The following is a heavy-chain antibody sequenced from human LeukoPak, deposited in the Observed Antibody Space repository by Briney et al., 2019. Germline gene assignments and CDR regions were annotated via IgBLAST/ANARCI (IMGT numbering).Heavy chain of an antibody. J-gene: IGHJ6*03. CDR2: IKQDGSEK. CDR1: GFTFSSYW. Sequence: PGGSLRLSCAASGFTFSSYWMSWVPQAPGKGLEWVANIKQDGSEKYYVDSVKGRFTISRDNAKNSLYLQVNSLRAEDTAVYYCARVVYSSSWSMWGNVDHYYYYMDVWGKGTTVTVSS. D-gene: IGHD6-13*01. V-gene: IGHV3-7*01. CDR3: ARVVYSSSWSMWGNVDHYYYYMDV.